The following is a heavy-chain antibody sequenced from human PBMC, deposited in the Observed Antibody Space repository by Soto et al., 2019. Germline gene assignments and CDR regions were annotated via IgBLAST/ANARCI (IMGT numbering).Heavy chain of an antibody. CDR1: GFTFSSYG. J-gene: IGHJ4*02. CDR2: ISYDGSNK. CDR3: AKGSGSDY. D-gene: IGHD6-19*01. Sequence: QVQLVESGGGVVQPGRSLRLSCAASGFTFSSYGMHWVRQAPGKGLEWVAVISYDGSNKYYADSVKGRFTISRDNSKTTLYLQMNSLRAADTAVYYCAKGSGSDYWGQGTLVTVSS. V-gene: IGHV3-30*18.